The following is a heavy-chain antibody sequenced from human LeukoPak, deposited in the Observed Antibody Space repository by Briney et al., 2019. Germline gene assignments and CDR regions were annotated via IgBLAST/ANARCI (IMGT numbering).Heavy chain of an antibody. CDR3: ARAQSGYSSGY. Sequence: GGSLRLSCAASGFTFSGYSMNWVRQATGKGLEWVSSITSSSSYIYYADSVKGRFTISRDAAKNSLYLQMNSLRAEDTAVYYCARAQSGYSSGYWGQGTLVTVSS. CDR2: ITSSSSYI. V-gene: IGHV3-21*01. D-gene: IGHD6-19*01. J-gene: IGHJ4*02. CDR1: GFTFSGYS.